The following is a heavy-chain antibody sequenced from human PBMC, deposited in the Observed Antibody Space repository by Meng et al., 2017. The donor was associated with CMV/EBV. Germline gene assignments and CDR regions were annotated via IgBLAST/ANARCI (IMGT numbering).Heavy chain of an antibody. CDR3: ARDSGGGVLWY. Sequence: SETLSLTCAVYGGSFSGYYWSWIRQPPGKGLEWIGEINHSGSTNYNPSLKSRVTISVDTSKNQFSLKPSSVTAADTAVYYCARDSGGGVLWYWGQGTLVTVSS. CDR1: GGSFSGYY. CDR2: INHSGST. V-gene: IGHV4-34*01. J-gene: IGHJ4*02. D-gene: IGHD3-16*01.